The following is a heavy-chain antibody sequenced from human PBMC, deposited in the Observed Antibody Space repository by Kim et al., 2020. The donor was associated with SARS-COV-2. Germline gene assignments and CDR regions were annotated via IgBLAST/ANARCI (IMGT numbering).Heavy chain of an antibody. CDR3: ARDPSPLGWLDP. Sequence: SETLSLTCSVSGGSISTYYWNWIRQPPGKGLEWIGYIYYSGRTNYNPSLKSRVTMSLDTSRKQFSLKVTSVTAADTAVYYCARDPSPLGWLDPWGQGTLVTVSS. CDR1: GGSISTYY. J-gene: IGHJ5*02. D-gene: IGHD6-13*01. V-gene: IGHV4-59*01. CDR2: IYYSGRT.